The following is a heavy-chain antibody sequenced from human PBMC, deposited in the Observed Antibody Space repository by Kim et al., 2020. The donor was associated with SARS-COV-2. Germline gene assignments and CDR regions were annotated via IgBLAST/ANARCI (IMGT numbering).Heavy chain of an antibody. V-gene: IGHV1-46*01. D-gene: IGHD6-13*01. Sequence: KFQGRVPMTRDPSTSTVYMELSSLRSEDTAVYYCARNGAGTYYYYYGMDVWGQGTTVTVSS. CDR3: ARNGAGTYYYYYGMDV. J-gene: IGHJ6*02.